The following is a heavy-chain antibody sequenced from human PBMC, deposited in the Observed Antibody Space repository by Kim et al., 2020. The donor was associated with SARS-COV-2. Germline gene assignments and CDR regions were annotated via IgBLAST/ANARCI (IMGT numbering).Heavy chain of an antibody. Sequence: SSTIYYADPVKGRFTISRDNAKNSLYMQMNSLRDEETAVYYGARDPTTEQWGQGTLVTVSS. D-gene: IGHD1-1*01. J-gene: IGHJ4*02. V-gene: IGHV3-48*02. CDR2: SSTI. CDR3: ARDPTTEQ.